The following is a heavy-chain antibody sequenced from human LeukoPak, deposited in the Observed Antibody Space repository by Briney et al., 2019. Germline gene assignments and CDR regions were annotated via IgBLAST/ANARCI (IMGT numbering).Heavy chain of an antibody. CDR1: DFSAGSNY. CDR2: IYSGGST. V-gene: IGHV3-66*01. Sequence: GGSLSFSYAASDFSAGSNYRTWLRQAPGKGLEWVSLIYSGGSTYYADSLKGRFTISGDNSKNTLYLQMNSLRAEDTAVYYCARAVITTKTAFIAARLRTSYYYYMDVWGEGTTVTVSS. D-gene: IGHD6-6*01. J-gene: IGHJ6*03. CDR3: ARAVITTKTAFIAARLRTSYYYYMDV.